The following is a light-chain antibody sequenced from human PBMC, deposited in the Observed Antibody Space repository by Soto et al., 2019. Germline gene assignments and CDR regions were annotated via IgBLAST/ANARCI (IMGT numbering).Light chain of an antibody. CDR2: DAS. Sequence: EIVLTQSPATLSLSPGERATLSCRASQSVSSYLAWYQQKPGQAPRLLIYDASNRATGIPARLSGSGSGTDFTLTISSLEPEDFAVYYCQQRSNWPGLTFGGGTKVYIK. V-gene: IGKV3-11*01. CDR1: QSVSSY. CDR3: QQRSNWPGLT. J-gene: IGKJ4*01.